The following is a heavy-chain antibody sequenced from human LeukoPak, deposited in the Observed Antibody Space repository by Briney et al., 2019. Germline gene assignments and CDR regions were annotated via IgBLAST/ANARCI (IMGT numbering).Heavy chain of an antibody. CDR3: TRAPLGYY. Sequence: GGSLRLSCAASGYTFSSYWMHWVRQAPGKGLVWVARINNDGGSTGYADSVEGRFTISRDNAKNTLYLQMNSLRAEDTAVYYCTRAPLGYYWGRGTLVTVSS. CDR2: INNDGGST. V-gene: IGHV3-74*01. J-gene: IGHJ4*02. CDR1: GYTFSSYW. D-gene: IGHD3-16*01.